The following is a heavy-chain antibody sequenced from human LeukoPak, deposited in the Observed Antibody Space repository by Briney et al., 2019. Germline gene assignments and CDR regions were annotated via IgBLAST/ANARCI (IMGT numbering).Heavy chain of an antibody. CDR2: TYYRSKWYN. V-gene: IGHV6-1*01. Sequence: SQTLSLTCAISGDSVSSNSAAWNWIRQSPSRGLEWLGRTYYRSKWYNEYAVSLRSRVTINPDTSKNQFSLHLNSVTPEDTAIYYCTRDFDFWGQGTLVTVSS. CDR3: TRDFDF. CDR1: GDSVSSNSAA. J-gene: IGHJ4*02.